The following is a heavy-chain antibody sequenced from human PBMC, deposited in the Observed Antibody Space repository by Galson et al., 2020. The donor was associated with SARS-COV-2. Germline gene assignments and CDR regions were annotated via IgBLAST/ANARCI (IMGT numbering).Heavy chain of an antibody. CDR2: VYHSGAT. CDR1: GGSISSGGYS. V-gene: IGHV4-30-2*01. CDR3: ARRYTYGLSPYWYFDL. Sequence: SETLSLTCSVSGGSISSGGYSWTWIRQPPGKGLEWIGYVYHSGATHYNPSLKSRLPISVDRSKNQLSLKLTSVTAADTAVYYCARRYTYGLSPYWYFDLWGRGTLVTVSS. D-gene: IGHD5-18*01. J-gene: IGHJ2*01.